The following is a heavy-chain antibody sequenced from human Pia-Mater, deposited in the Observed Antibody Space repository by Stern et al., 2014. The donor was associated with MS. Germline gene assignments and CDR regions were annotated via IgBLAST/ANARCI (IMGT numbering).Heavy chain of an antibody. V-gene: IGHV4-31*03. CDR1: GGSINSSNYY. CDR2: IYYSGRT. J-gene: IGHJ3*02. Sequence: QVQLQESGTGLVKPSQTLSLTCTVSGGSINSSNYYWSWIRQHPGKGLEWIGYIYYSGRTYYNPSRKSRVTMSVDTSKDQFSLRLSSVTAADTAVYYCARVRRSVVVVGEMNGAFDIWGQGTMVTVSS. D-gene: IGHD2-15*01. CDR3: ARVRRSVVVVGEMNGAFDI.